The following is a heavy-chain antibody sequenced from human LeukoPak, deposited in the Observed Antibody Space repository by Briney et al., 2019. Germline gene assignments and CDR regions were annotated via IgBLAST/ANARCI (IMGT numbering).Heavy chain of an antibody. J-gene: IGHJ4*02. D-gene: IGHD4-17*01. CDR1: GGSFSNYF. Sequence: PSETLSLTCTVPGGSFSNYFRGWFRQPPGRGLEWIGYVHNSGSTTYNPSLKSRVTISVDKSKNQFSLKLSSVTAADTAVYYCARKGYGGYRTFDYWGQGTLVTVSS. CDR3: ARKGYGGYRTFDY. V-gene: IGHV4-59*12. CDR2: VHNSGST.